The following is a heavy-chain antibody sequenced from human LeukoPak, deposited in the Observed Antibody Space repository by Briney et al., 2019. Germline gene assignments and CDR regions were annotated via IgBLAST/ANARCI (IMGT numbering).Heavy chain of an antibody. J-gene: IGHJ4*02. CDR2: IRGDSTET. CDR3: ARGHFGVVLDY. D-gene: IGHD3-3*01. Sequence: PGGSLRFSCEGSGFTFRSYRMFWVGQAPGKGLEWVSSIRGDSTETRHADSLMGRFTISRDNAKKSLYLQMNSLRAEDTAVYYCARGHFGVVLDYWGQGTLVTVSS. CDR1: GFTFRSYR. V-gene: IGHV3-21*01.